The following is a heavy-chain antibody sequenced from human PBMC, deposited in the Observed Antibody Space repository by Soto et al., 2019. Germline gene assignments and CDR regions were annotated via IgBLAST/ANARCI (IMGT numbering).Heavy chain of an antibody. Sequence: QLQLQESGPGLVKPSETLSLTCTVSGGSISSSSYYWGWIRQPPGKGLEWIGSIYYSGSTYYNPSLKSRVTISVDTFKNQCSLKLSSVTAADTAVYYCASSVLIGKLPWLVPVDYWGQGTLVTVSS. D-gene: IGHD6-19*01. CDR3: ASSVLIGKLPWLVPVDY. V-gene: IGHV4-39*01. J-gene: IGHJ4*02. CDR2: IYYSGST. CDR1: GGSISSSSYY.